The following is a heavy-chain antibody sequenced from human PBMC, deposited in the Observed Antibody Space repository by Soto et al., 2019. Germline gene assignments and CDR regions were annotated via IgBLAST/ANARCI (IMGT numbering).Heavy chain of an antibody. CDR3: ARDQNGSGNYYTRYFDY. CDR2: IYHSGST. D-gene: IGHD3-10*01. V-gene: IGHV4-30-2*01. Sequence: PSETLSLTCAVSGGSISSGGYSWSWLRQPPEKGLEWIGEIYHSGSTYYNPSLKSRVTISVDKSKNQFSLNLSSVTAADTAVYYCARDQNGSGNYYTRYFDYWGRGTLVTVSS. CDR1: GGSISSGGYS. J-gene: IGHJ4*02.